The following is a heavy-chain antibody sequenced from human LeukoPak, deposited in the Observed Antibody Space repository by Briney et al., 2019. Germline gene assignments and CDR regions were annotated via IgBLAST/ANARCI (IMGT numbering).Heavy chain of an antibody. Sequence: GGSLRLSCAASGFTFSNYAMSWVRQAPGKGLEWVSTISASGASAYYADSVRGRFTISRDDSKNTLYLQMNSLRAEDTAIYYCAKDAGWSGYYPPHYWGQGTLVTVSS. CDR3: AKDAGWSGYYPPHY. D-gene: IGHD3-3*01. V-gene: IGHV3-23*01. CDR1: GFTFSNYA. J-gene: IGHJ4*02. CDR2: ISASGASA.